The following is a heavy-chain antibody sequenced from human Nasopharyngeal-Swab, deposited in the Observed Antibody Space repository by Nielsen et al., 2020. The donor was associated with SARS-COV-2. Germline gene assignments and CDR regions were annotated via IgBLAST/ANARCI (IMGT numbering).Heavy chain of an antibody. Sequence: WIRQPPGKGLEWIGYIYYSGSTNYNPSLKSRVTISVDTSKNQFSLTLNSVTAADTAVYYCARVRGITMIQGAYYFDNWGQGTLVTVSS. J-gene: IGHJ4*02. CDR3: ARVRGITMIQGAYYFDN. CDR2: IYYSGST. D-gene: IGHD3-10*01. V-gene: IGHV4-59*01.